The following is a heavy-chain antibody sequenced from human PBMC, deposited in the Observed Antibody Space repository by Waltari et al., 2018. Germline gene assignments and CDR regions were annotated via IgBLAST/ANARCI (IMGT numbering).Heavy chain of an antibody. V-gene: IGHV4-39*01. Sequence: QLQLQESGPGLVKPSETLSLTCTVSGGSISSSSYYWGWIRQPPGKGLEWIGSIYYSGSTYYNPSLKSRVTISVDTSKNQFSLKLSSVTAADTAVYYCARRGWFDSSGFVDYWGQGTLVTVSS. D-gene: IGHD3-22*01. CDR3: ARRGWFDSSGFVDY. J-gene: IGHJ4*02. CDR2: IYYSGST. CDR1: GGSISSSSYY.